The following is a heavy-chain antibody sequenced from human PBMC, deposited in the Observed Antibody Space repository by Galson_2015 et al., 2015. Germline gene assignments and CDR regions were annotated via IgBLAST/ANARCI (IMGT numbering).Heavy chain of an antibody. D-gene: IGHD2-21*01. CDR2: INPSGGST. CDR1: GYTLTSYY. Sequence: SVKVSCKASGYTLTSYYMHWVRQAPGQGLEWMGIINPSGGSTSYAQKFQGRVTMTRDTSTSTVYMELSSLRSEDTAVYYCARVLSYSRYGDAFDIWGQGTMVTVSS. V-gene: IGHV1-46*01. J-gene: IGHJ3*02. CDR3: ARVLSYSRYGDAFDI.